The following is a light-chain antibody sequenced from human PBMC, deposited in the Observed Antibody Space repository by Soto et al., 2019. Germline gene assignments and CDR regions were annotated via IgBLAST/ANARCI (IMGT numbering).Light chain of an antibody. CDR1: QSVSSRN. CDR3: LRYGDSPPAYT. J-gene: IGKJ2*01. CDR2: GAS. V-gene: IGKV3-20*01. Sequence: EVVLTQSPGTVSLSPGERATLSCRASQSVSSRNLAWYRQKPGQAPSLLIFGASNRAIGIPDRFSGSGSGTHFTLTISSLEPEDCAVYYCLRYGDSPPAYTFGQWTKLEIK.